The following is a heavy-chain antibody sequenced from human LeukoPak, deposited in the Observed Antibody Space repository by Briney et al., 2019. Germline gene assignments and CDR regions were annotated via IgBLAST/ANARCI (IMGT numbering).Heavy chain of an antibody. Sequence: GGSLRLSCAASGITFSSYEMNWVRQAPGKGLEWVSYISSSGSTIYYADSVKGRFTISRDNAKNSLYLQMNSLRAEDTAVYYCARVYSSSSLDYWGQGTLVTVSS. D-gene: IGHD6-6*01. V-gene: IGHV3-48*03. CDR3: ARVYSSSSLDY. J-gene: IGHJ4*02. CDR1: GITFSSYE. CDR2: ISSSGSTI.